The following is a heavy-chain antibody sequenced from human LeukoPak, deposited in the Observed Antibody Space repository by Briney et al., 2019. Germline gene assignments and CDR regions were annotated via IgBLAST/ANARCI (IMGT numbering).Heavy chain of an antibody. CDR1: GYTFTGYY. Sequence: ASVKVSCKASGYTFTGYYMHWVRQAPGQGLEWMGWINPSSGGTNYAQKFQGWVTMTRDTSISTAYMELSRLRSDDTAVYYCARDRVRIGDGRDCSSTSCYSFFDYWGQGTLVTVSS. CDR2: INPSSGGT. D-gene: IGHD2-2*01. J-gene: IGHJ4*02. CDR3: ARDRVRIGDGRDCSSTSCYSFFDY. V-gene: IGHV1-2*04.